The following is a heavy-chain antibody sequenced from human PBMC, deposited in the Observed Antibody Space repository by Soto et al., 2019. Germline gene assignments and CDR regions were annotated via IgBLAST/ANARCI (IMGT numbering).Heavy chain of an antibody. J-gene: IGHJ4*02. Sequence: APVKVSWKASGYTFTSYGISWVSQAPGQGLEWMAWINTYNGNTKYAEKFLGRVTVTTDTSTATAYMEVRSLTSDDTAVFYCARVGVRLAAPRVWPYWCQGTPVTVSS. D-gene: IGHD6-13*01. CDR2: INTYNGNT. CDR1: GYTFTSYG. V-gene: IGHV1-18*01. CDR3: ARVGVRLAAPRVWPY.